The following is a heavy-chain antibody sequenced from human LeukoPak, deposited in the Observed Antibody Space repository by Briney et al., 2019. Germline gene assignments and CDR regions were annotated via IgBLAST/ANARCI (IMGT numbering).Heavy chain of an antibody. Sequence: SETLSLTCSVSGGSLSTYYWSWIRQPPGKGLEWIGCVSYSGTTKYSPPLKSLVTISVDTSKNQFSLKLTSVTAADTAVYYCARGNGDYVEYFQHWGQGTLVTVSS. CDR2: VSYSGTT. CDR3: ARGNGDYVEYFQH. D-gene: IGHD4-17*01. V-gene: IGHV4-59*01. J-gene: IGHJ1*01. CDR1: GGSLSTYY.